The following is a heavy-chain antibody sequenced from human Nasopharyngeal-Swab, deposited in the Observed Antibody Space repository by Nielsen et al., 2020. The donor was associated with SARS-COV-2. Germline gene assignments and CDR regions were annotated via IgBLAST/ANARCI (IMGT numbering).Heavy chain of an antibody. J-gene: IGHJ4*02. CDR3: ARVYSRSFEY. Sequence: ASVKFSCKASGYTFTDYYMHWVRQAPGQGLEWMGRINPNSGDTNYAQKFQGRVTMTRDTSISTAYMELSRLRSDDTAVYYCARVYSRSFEYWGQGTQVTVSS. CDR2: INPNSGDT. D-gene: IGHD6-6*01. CDR1: GYTFTDYY. V-gene: IGHV1-2*06.